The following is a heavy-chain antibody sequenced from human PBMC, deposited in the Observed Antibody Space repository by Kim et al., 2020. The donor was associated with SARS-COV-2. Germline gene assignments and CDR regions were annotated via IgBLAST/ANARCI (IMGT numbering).Heavy chain of an antibody. CDR1: GGSISSSSYY. CDR3: ARDSSGWYGGGHFDY. D-gene: IGHD6-19*01. V-gene: IGHV4-39*07. CDR2: IYYSGST. Sequence: SETLSLTCTVSGGSISSSSYYWGWIRQPPGKGLEWIGSIYYSGSTYYNPSLKSRVTISVDTSKNQFSLKLSSVTAADTAVYYCARDSSGWYGGGHFDYWGQGTLVTVSS. J-gene: IGHJ4*02.